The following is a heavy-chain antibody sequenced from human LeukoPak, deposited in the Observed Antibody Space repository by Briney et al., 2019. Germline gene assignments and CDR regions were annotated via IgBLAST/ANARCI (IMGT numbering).Heavy chain of an antibody. CDR1: GGSISSGSYY. J-gene: IGHJ4*02. Sequence: SQTLSLTCTVSGGSISSGSYYWSWIRQPAGKGLEWIGRIYTSGSTNYNPSLKSRVTISVDTSKNQFSLKLSSVTAADTAVYYCARGWSYYFDYWGQGALVTVSS. D-gene: IGHD2-15*01. V-gene: IGHV4-61*02. CDR3: ARGWSYYFDY. CDR2: IYTSGST.